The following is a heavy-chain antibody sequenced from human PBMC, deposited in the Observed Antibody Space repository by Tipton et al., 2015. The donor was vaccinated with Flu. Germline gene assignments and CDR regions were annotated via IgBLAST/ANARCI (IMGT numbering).Heavy chain of an antibody. Sequence: SLRLSCKGSGFSFTNYWIAWVRQMPGKGLEWMGNIYPRDSDARYSPSFQGQVTISADKFISTAYLQWSSLKASDTAMYFCAKSDTHDARGRPPLVFDIWGQGTMVTVSS. D-gene: IGHD5-18*01. CDR2: IYPRDSDA. CDR1: GFSFTNYW. CDR3: AKSDTHDARGRPPLVFDI. J-gene: IGHJ3*02. V-gene: IGHV5-51*01.